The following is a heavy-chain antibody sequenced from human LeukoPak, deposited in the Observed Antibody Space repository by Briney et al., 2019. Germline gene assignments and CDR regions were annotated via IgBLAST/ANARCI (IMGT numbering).Heavy chain of an antibody. CDR2: ISGSGGST. V-gene: IGHV3-23*01. CDR3: AKDDSNYSFNFDY. J-gene: IGHJ4*02. CDR1: GFTFSSYA. D-gene: IGHD4-11*01. Sequence: GGSLRLSCAASGFTFSSYAMSWVSQAPGKGLEWVSAISGSGGSTYYADSVKGRFTISRDNSKNTPYLRMNSLRAEDTAVYYCAKDDSNYSFNFDYWGQGTLVTVSS.